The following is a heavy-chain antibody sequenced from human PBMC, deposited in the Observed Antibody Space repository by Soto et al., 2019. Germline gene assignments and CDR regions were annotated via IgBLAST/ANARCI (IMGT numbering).Heavy chain of an antibody. CDR3: AKTTSAVVVPAANYCY. CDR2: ISGSGGST. Sequence: GGSLRLSCAASGFTFSSYAMSWVRQAPGKGLEWVSAISGSGGSTYYADSVKGRFTISRDNSKNTLYLQMNSLRAEDTAVYYCAKTTSAVVVPAANYCYWGQGTLVTVSS. J-gene: IGHJ4*02. V-gene: IGHV3-23*01. CDR1: GFTFSSYA. D-gene: IGHD2-2*01.